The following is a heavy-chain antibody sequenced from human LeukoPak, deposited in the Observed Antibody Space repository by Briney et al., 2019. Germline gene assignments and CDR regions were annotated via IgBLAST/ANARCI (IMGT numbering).Heavy chain of an antibody. Sequence: ASVKVSYKASRNIFTGYFIHWVRQAPGQGLEWMGWINPKNGGTNPAEKFQGRVTMTRDTSLSTAFMELTGLTSDDTAVYFCAREPPYTGHCDITTCDVSRFDLWGQGTLVTVSS. CDR3: AREPPYTGHCDITTCDVSRFDL. J-gene: IGHJ4*02. CDR1: RNIFTGYF. CDR2: INPKNGGT. D-gene: IGHD2-2*01. V-gene: IGHV1-2*02.